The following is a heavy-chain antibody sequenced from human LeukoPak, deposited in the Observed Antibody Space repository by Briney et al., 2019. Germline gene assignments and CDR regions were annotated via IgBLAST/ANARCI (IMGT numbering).Heavy chain of an antibody. CDR3: AILVGSSWYWNYFDY. V-gene: IGHV4-34*01. J-gene: IGHJ4*02. D-gene: IGHD6-13*01. CDR1: GGSFSGYY. Sequence: NSSETLSLTCAVYGGSFSGYYWSWIRQPPGKGLEWIGEINHSGSTNYNPSLKSRVTISVDTSKNQFSLKLSSVTAADTAVYYCAILVGSSWYWNYFDYWGQGTLVTVSS. CDR2: INHSGST.